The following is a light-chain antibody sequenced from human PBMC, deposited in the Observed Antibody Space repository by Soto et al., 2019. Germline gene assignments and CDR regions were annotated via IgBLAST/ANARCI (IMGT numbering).Light chain of an antibody. CDR2: DAS. Sequence: DIQMTQSPSSLSASVGDRVTITCQASQDISNYLNWYQQKPGKAPKLLIYDASNLETGVPSRFSGSGSGTDFPFTISRRQPEDIATYYCHQYDNLPPIPFGQGTRLEIK. CDR1: QDISNY. J-gene: IGKJ5*01. CDR3: HQYDNLPPIP. V-gene: IGKV1-33*01.